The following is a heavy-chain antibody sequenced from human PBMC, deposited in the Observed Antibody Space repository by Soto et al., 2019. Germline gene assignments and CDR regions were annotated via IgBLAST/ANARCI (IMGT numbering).Heavy chain of an antibody. D-gene: IGHD2-15*01. J-gene: IGHJ4*02. Sequence: PGGSLRLSCAASGFTFSKYAMNCVRQAPGKGLEWVSSISDSGFSTYYKDSVKGRFTISRDNSKNTLYLEMNSLRAEDTAVYYCVKDLTVVGASLDNWGQGTLVTVSS. CDR2: ISDSGFST. V-gene: IGHV3-23*01. CDR3: VKDLTVVGASLDN. CDR1: GFTFSKYA.